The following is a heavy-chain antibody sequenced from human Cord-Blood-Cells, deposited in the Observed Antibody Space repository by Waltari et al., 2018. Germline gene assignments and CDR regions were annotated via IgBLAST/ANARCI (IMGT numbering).Heavy chain of an antibody. D-gene: IGHD1-7*01. Sequence: EVQLVESGGGLVQPGGSLRLSCAASGFTFSSYEMNWVRQAPGKGMEWVSYMSSRGSTIYYADSVKGRFTISRDNAKNSLYLQMNSLRAEDTAVYYCARESITGTNWFDPWGQGTLVTVSS. CDR3: ARESITGTNWFDP. J-gene: IGHJ5*02. V-gene: IGHV3-48*03. CDR1: GFTFSSYE. CDR2: MSSRGSTI.